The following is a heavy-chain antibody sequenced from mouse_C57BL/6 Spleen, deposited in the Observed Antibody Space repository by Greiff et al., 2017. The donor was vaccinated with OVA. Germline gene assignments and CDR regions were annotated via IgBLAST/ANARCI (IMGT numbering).Heavy chain of an antibody. D-gene: IGHD1-1*01. CDR1: GFSLTSYG. V-gene: IGHV2-2*01. Sequence: VPLQQSGPGLVQPSQSLSITCTVSGFSLTSYGVPWVRQSPGKGLEWLGVIWSGGRTDYTAAFISRLSISKDNSKSQVFFKMNSLQADDTAIYYCAISFITTVVAPSYAMDYWGQGTSVTVSS. J-gene: IGHJ4*01. CDR3: AISFITTVVAPSYAMDY. CDR2: IWSGGRT.